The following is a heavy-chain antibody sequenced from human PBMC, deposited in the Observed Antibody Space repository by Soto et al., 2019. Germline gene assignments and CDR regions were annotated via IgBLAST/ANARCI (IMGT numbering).Heavy chain of an antibody. V-gene: IGHV4-61*01. CDR3: ARGSSHSPH. CDR2: IYYSGPT. J-gene: IGHJ4*02. Sequence: SETLSLTCTVSGGSVSRDSNFWSWIRQPPGKGLEWIGYIYYSGPTRYNPSLESRVTISIDSSKNQVSLNLTSVTAADTAVYYCARGSSHSPHWGRGTLATVS. CDR1: GGSVSRDSNF. D-gene: IGHD2-15*01.